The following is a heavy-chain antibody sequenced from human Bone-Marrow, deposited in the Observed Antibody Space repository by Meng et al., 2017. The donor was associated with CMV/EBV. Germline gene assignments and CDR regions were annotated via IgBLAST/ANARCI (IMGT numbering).Heavy chain of an antibody. CDR1: GGPFSGYY. V-gene: IGHV4-34*01. D-gene: IGHD5-18*01. J-gene: IGHJ6*02. CDR2: INHSGST. CDR3: ARRIQLWLRAYYYYGMDV. Sequence: SETLSLTCAVYGGPFSGYYWSWIRQPPGKGLEWIGEINHSGSTNYNPSLKSRVIISADTSMNQFSLKLSSVTAADTAVYYCARRIQLWLRAYYYYGMDVWGQGPTVTVSS.